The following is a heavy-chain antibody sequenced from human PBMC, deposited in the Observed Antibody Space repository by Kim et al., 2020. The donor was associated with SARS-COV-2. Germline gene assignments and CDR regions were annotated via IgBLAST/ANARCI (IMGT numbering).Heavy chain of an antibody. D-gene: IGHD6-6*01. CDR3: AREWQLVLDH. CDR2: IIPVFGTV. V-gene: IGHV1-69*13. CDR1: GDNFNIYV. J-gene: IGHJ4*02. Sequence: SVKVSCKASGDNFNIYVIAWVRQAPGHGLEWMGDIIPVFGTVNYAPKFQGRVTITADESTNTAYMELSSLKSDDTAVYYCAREWQLVLDHWGQGSLGTV.